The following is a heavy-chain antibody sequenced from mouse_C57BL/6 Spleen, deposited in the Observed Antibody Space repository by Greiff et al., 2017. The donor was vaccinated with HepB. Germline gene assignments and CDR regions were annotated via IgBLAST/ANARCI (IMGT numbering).Heavy chain of an antibody. Sequence: VQLQQSGPELVKPGASVKISCKASGYAFSSSWMNWVKQRPGKGLEWIGRIYPGDGDTNSNGKFKGKATLTADKSSSTAYMQLSSLTSADSAVYFWARDGYYGSSWLAYWGQGTLVTVSA. CDR3: ARDGYYGSSWLAY. J-gene: IGHJ3*01. CDR1: GYAFSSSW. D-gene: IGHD1-1*01. V-gene: IGHV1-82*01. CDR2: IYPGDGDT.